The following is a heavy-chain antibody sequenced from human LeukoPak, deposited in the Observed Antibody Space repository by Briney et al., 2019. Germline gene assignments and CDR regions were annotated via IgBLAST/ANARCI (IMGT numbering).Heavy chain of an antibody. J-gene: IGHJ4*02. Sequence: SETLSLTCTVSGGSISSGGYYWSWIRQHPGKGLEWIGYIYYSGSTYYNPSLKSRVTISVDTSKNQFSLKLNSVTAADTAVYYCARGVPAAMHFDYWGQGTLVTVSS. V-gene: IGHV4-31*03. CDR1: GGSISSGGYY. D-gene: IGHD2-2*01. CDR2: IYYSGST. CDR3: ARGVPAAMHFDY.